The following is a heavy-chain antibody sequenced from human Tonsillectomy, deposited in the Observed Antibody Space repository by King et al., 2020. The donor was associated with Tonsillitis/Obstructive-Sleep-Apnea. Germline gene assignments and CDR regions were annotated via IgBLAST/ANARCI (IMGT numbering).Heavy chain of an antibody. CDR2: ISAHNGHT. Sequence: QLVQSGAEVKKPGASVKVSCKASGYTFTNYGISWVRQAPGQGLEWMAWISAHNGHTNYAQKLQGRVTMTTDTSTSTAYMELRSLRSDDTAVYYCARDSMSNYYDSSGYYTFNYWGQGTLVTVSA. CDR1: GYTFTNYG. D-gene: IGHD3-22*01. CDR3: ARDSMSNYYDSSGYYTFNY. J-gene: IGHJ4*02. V-gene: IGHV1-18*01.